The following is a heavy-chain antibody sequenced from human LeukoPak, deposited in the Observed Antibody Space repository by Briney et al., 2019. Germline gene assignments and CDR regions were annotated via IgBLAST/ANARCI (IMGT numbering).Heavy chain of an antibody. Sequence: PGGSLRLSCAASGFTFSSSAMSWVRQAPGKGLEWVSAISGSGGSTYYADSVKGRFTISRDNSKNTLYLQMNSLRAEDTAVYYCAKGADEDIVVVVAATACDYWGQGNLDTVSS. CDR1: GFTFSSSA. J-gene: IGHJ4*02. CDR3: AKGADEDIVVVVAATACDY. CDR2: ISGSGGST. D-gene: IGHD2-15*01. V-gene: IGHV3-23*01.